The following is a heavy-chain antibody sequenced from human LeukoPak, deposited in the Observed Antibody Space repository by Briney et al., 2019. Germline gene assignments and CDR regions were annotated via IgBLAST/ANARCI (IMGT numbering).Heavy chain of an antibody. CDR2: ISSSSSYI. V-gene: IGHV3-21*01. Sequence: AGGSLRLSCAASGFTFDDYAMHWVRQAPGKGLEWVSSISSSSSYIYYADSVKGRFTISRDNAKNSLYLQMNSLRAEDTAVYYCARVTRFLEWLTVDYWGQGTLVTVSS. CDR1: GFTFDDYA. J-gene: IGHJ4*02. D-gene: IGHD3-3*01. CDR3: ARVTRFLEWLTVDY.